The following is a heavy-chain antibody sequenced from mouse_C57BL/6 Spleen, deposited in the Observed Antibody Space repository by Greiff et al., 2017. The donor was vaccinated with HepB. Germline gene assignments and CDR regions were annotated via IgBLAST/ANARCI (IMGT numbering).Heavy chain of an antibody. V-gene: IGHV7-3*01. CDR1: GFTFTDYY. J-gene: IGHJ2*01. D-gene: IGHD1-1*01. CDR2: IRNKANGYTT. Sequence: EVKLVESGGGLVQPGGSLRLSCAASGFTFTDYYMSWVRQPPGKALEWLGFIRNKANGYTTEYSASVKGRFTISRDNSQRILYLQMNDLIAEESATFYWARFSPLTTLVDYWGQGTTLTVSS. CDR3: ARFSPLTTLVDY.